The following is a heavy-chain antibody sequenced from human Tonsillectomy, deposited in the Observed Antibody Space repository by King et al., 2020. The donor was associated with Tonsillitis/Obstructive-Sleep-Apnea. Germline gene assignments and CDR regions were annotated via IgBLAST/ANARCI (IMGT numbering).Heavy chain of an antibody. D-gene: IGHD3-22*01. Sequence: VQLVQSGAVVKKPGASVKVSCKASGYTFTSYGISWVRQAPGQGLEWMAWISAHNGHTNYAQNLQGRVTVTTDTSTSTAYMELRSLRSDDTAVYYCARDSMSHYYDSSAYYTFNYWGQGTLVTVSS. V-gene: IGHV1-18*01. J-gene: IGHJ4*02. CDR2: ISAHNGHT. CDR3: ARDSMSHYYDSSAYYTFNY. CDR1: GYTFTSYG.